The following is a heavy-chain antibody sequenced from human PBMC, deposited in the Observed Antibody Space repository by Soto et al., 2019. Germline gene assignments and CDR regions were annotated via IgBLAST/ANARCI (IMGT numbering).Heavy chain of an antibody. CDR3: AREPTIFGVVIPGHYYYYGMDV. V-gene: IGHV6-1*01. CDR2: TYYRSKWYN. D-gene: IGHD3-3*01. J-gene: IGHJ6*02. CDR1: GDSVSSNSAA. Sequence: SQTLSLTCAISGDSVSSNSAAWNWIRQSPSRGLEWLGRTYYRSKWYNDYAVSVKIRITINPDTSKNQFSLQVESVTAEDTAVYYCAREPTIFGVVIPGHYYYYGMDVWGQGTTVTVSS.